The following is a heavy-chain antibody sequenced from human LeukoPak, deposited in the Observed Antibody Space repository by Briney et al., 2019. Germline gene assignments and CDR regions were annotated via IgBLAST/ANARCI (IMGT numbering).Heavy chain of an antibody. CDR3: ARDYSEYYYYYYMDV. V-gene: IGHV3-7*01. J-gene: IGHJ6*03. D-gene: IGHD6-13*01. CDR2: IKQDGSEK. CDR1: ILILRSYW. Sequence: GGSLRLSCAAWILILRSYWKSGVRQAPGKGLEWVANIKQDGSEKYYVDSVKGRFTISRDNAKNSLYLQKSLRTEENAAFYYCARDYSEYYYYYYMDVWGKGTTVTVSS.